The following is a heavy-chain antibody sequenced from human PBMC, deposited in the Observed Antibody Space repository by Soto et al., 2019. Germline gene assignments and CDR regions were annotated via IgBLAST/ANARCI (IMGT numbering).Heavy chain of an antibody. CDR1: GFTFSSYS. CDR2: ISSSSSTI. CDR3: AINSYYDFWSGYYSRYFDY. D-gene: IGHD3-3*01. V-gene: IGHV3-48*02. J-gene: IGHJ4*02. Sequence: PVGSLRLSCAASGFTFSSYSMNWVRQAPGKGLEWVSYISSSSSTIYYADSVKGRFTISRDNAKNSLYLQMNSLRDEDTAVYYCAINSYYDFWSGYYSRYFDYWGQGTLVTVSS.